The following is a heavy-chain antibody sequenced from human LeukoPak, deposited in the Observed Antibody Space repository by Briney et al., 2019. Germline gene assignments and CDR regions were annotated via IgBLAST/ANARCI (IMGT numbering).Heavy chain of an antibody. J-gene: IGHJ4*02. CDR1: GYTFTSYC. CDR2: INPYNGNT. V-gene: IGHV1-18*01. D-gene: IGHD2-2*01. Sequence: ASVKVSCKASGYTFTSYCISWVRQAPGQGLEWMGWINPYNGNTNYAQKLQGRVTMTTDTSTSTAYMELRSLRSDDTAVYYCATDRLAHCSRTSCYDYYFDYWGQGTLVTVSS. CDR3: ATDRLAHCSRTSCYDYYFDY.